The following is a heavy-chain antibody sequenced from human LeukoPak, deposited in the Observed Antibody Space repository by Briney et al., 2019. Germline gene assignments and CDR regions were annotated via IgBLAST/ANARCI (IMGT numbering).Heavy chain of an antibody. J-gene: IGHJ4*02. D-gene: IGHD1-26*01. CDR3: AKRRWSYYFDY. CDR2: IGASGDDT. CDR1: GFTFSSYG. Sequence: GGSLRLSCAASGFTFSSYGMNWVRQAPGKGLEWVPDIGASGDDTYYADSVRGRFTISRDNSKNTLYLQMNSLRAEDTAVYYCAKRRWSYYFDYWGQGTLVTVSS. V-gene: IGHV3-23*01.